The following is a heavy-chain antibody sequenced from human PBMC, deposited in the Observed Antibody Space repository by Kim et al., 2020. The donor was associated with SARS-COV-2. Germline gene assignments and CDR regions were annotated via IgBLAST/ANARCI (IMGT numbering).Heavy chain of an antibody. CDR2: IYYSGST. CDR3: ARVGEGWKQQLTWFDP. Sequence: SETLSLTCTVSGGSVSSGSYYWSWIRQPPGKGLEWIGYIYYSGSTNYNPSLKSRVTISVDTSKNQFSLKLSSVTAADTAVYYCARVGEGWKQQLTWFDPWGQGTLVTVSS. J-gene: IGHJ5*02. CDR1: GGSVSSGSYY. D-gene: IGHD6-13*01. V-gene: IGHV4-61*01.